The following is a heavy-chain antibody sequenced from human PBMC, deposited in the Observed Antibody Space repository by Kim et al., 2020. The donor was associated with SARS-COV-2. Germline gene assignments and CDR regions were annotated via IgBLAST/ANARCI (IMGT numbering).Heavy chain of an antibody. V-gene: IGHV3-7*03. CDR2: INQDGSDK. D-gene: IGHD4-17*01. CDR3: TRESTETTEGP. J-gene: IGHJ5*02. CDR1: GFSSSEYW. Sequence: GGSLRLSCAVSGFSSSEYWISWVRQAPGKGLEWVANINQDGSDKNYVDSVRGRFTISRDNAENSLYLQMNSLRAEDTAVYYCTRESTETTEGPWGQGTQVTVSS.